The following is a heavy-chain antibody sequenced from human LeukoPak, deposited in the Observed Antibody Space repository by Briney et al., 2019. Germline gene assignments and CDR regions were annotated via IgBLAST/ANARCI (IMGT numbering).Heavy chain of an antibody. D-gene: IGHD3-22*01. CDR2: TNTAGNTI. J-gene: IGHJ3*02. CDR3: ARATYDSSAVDAFDI. Sequence: GGSLRLSCAASGFTFRDYFMSWIRQAPGKGLEWVAYTNTAGNTIYYADSMKGRFTISRDNAKNSLYLQMNTLKAEDTAVYYCARATYDSSAVDAFDIWGQGTMVTVSP. V-gene: IGHV3-11*01. CDR1: GFTFRDYF.